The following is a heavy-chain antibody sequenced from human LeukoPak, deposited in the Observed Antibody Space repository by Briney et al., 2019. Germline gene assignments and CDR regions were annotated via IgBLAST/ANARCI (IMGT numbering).Heavy chain of an antibody. J-gene: IGHJ3*02. CDR1: GGSISSYY. Sequence: SDTLSLTCTVSGGSISSYYWSWIRQPPGQGLEWIGYIYYSGSTNYNPSLKSRVTISVDTSKNQFSLKLSSATAADTAVYYCATATLDCSSTSCYDAFDIWGQGTMVTVSS. CDR2: IYYSGST. V-gene: IGHV4-59*07. CDR3: ATATLDCSSTSCYDAFDI. D-gene: IGHD2-2*01.